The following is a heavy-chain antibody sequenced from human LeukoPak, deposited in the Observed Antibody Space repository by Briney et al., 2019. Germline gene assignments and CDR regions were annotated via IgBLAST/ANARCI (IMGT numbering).Heavy chain of an antibody. D-gene: IGHD3-3*01. J-gene: IGHJ3*02. CDR1: GYTFTDYY. Sequence: ASVKVFCKASGYTFTDYYIHWVRQAPGQGLEWMGWINPNSGGTNYAQKVQGRVTMTTDTSTSTAYMELRSLRSDDTAVYYCARAFWSGYHSGDAFDIWGQGTMVTVSS. CDR2: INPNSGGT. CDR3: ARAFWSGYHSGDAFDI. V-gene: IGHV1-2*02.